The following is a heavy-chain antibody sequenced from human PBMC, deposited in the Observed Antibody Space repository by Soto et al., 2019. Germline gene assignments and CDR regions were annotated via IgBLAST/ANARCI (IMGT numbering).Heavy chain of an antibody. CDR3: TRLDAPGDRALDI. CDR2: IRDKTNGYAT. V-gene: IGHV3-73*01. J-gene: IGHJ3*02. CDR1: GFSISGSA. Sequence: EVQLVESGGDLVQHGGSLKLSCTASGFSISGSAIHWVRQASGKGLEWVARIRDKTNGYATGYAASVQGRFTISRDDSKNTAFLQMNSLKTEDTAVYYCTRLDAPGDRALDIWGQGTMVTVSS.